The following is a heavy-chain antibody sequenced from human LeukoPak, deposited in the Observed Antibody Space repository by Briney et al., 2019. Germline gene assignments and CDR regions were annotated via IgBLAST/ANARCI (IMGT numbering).Heavy chain of an antibody. CDR2: IYYSGST. J-gene: IGHJ4*02. D-gene: IGHD6-19*01. CDR3: ASIVVAAFRPVY. V-gene: IGHV4-39*01. CDR1: GGSINSTNYY. Sequence: SETLSLTCTVSGGSINSTNYYWGWIRQPPGKGLEWIGSIYYSGSTHYNPSLKSRVTISVDTSQNLFSLKLSSVTAADTAVYYCASIVVAAFRPVYWGQGTLVTVSS.